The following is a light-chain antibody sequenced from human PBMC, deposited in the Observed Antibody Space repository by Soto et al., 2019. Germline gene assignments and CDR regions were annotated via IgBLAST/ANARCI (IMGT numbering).Light chain of an antibody. CDR1: QSVSSY. V-gene: IGKV3-11*01. J-gene: IGKJ5*01. Sequence: EIVLTQSPATLSLSPGERATLSCRASQSVSSYLAWYQQKPGQAPRLLTYDASNRATGIPARFSGSGSGTDFTLTISSLEPEDFVVYYCQQHSSWLITFGQGTRLDIK. CDR3: QQHSSWLIT. CDR2: DAS.